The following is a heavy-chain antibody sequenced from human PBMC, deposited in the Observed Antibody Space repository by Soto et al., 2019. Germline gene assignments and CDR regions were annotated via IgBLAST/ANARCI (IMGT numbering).Heavy chain of an antibody. V-gene: IGHV3-23*01. CDR3: AKGLRGSSPWDY. J-gene: IGHJ4*02. Sequence: AGGSLRLSCAASGFAFGNYAMGWVRQAPGKGLEWVSNINSNSFSIYYTDSVKGRFTISRDNSKNPLYLQMDSLRAEDTAVYYGAKGLRGSSPWDYWGQGTQVTVSS. CDR2: INSNSFSI. D-gene: IGHD6-13*01. CDR1: GFAFGNYA.